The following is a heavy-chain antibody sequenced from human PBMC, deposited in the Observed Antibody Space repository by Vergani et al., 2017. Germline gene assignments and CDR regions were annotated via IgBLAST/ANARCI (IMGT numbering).Heavy chain of an antibody. CDR2: INHSGST. CDR3: ARIPSDLYSYGLQDVHFDY. V-gene: IGHV4-34*01. D-gene: IGHD5-18*01. CDR1: GGSFSGYY. Sequence: QVQLQQWGAGLLKPSETLSLTCAVYGGSFSGYYWSWIRQPPGKGLEWIGEINHSGSTNYNPSLKSRVTISVDTSKNQFSLKLSSVTAADTAVYYCARIPSDLYSYGLQDVHFDYWGQGTLVTVSS. J-gene: IGHJ4*02.